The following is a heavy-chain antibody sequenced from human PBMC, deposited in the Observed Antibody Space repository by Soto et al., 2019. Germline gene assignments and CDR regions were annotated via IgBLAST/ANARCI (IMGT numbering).Heavy chain of an antibody. J-gene: IGHJ4*02. CDR3: ARWPLQADYDYVCGSYPEPLDY. V-gene: IGHV4-59*01. Sequence: QVQLQESGPGLVKPSETLSLTCTVSGGSISSYYWSWIRQPPGKGLEWIGYIYYSGSTNYNPSLKSRVTISVDTSKNQFSLKLSSVTAADTAVYYCARWPLQADYDYVCGSYPEPLDYWGQGTLVTVSS. CDR1: GGSISSYY. CDR2: IYYSGST. D-gene: IGHD3-16*02.